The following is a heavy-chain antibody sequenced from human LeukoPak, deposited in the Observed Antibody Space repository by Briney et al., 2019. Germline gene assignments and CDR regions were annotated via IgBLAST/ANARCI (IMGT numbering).Heavy chain of an antibody. CDR2: ISGSGGST. D-gene: IGHD4-17*01. J-gene: IGHJ4*02. V-gene: IGHV3-23*01. CDR3: AKVNDHDYGDYPFDY. CDR1: GFTFSSYA. Sequence: GGSLRLSCAASGFTFSSYAMSWVRQAPGKGLEWVSAISGSGGSTYYADSVKGRFTIPRDNSKNTLYLQMNSLRAEDTAVYYCAKVNDHDYGDYPFDYWGQGTLVTVSS.